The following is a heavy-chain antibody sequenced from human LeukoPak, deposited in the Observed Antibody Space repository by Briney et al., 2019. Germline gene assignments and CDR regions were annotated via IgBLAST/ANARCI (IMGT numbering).Heavy chain of an antibody. CDR1: GFTFSSYS. CDR3: ARDSHSGSYHY. CDR2: ISSSSSYI. J-gene: IGHJ4*02. Sequence: GGSLRLYCAASGFTFSSYSMNWVRQAPGKGLEWVSSISSSSSYIYYADSVKGRFTISRDNAKNSLYLQMNSLRAEDTAVYYCARDSHSGSYHYWGQGTLVTVSS. V-gene: IGHV3-21*01. D-gene: IGHD3-10*01.